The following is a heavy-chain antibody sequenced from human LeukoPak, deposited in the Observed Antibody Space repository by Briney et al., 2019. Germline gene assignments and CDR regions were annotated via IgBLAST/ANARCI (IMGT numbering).Heavy chain of an antibody. V-gene: IGHV3-43*02. CDR2: ISGDGDGT. J-gene: IGHJ6*02. Sequence: GSLRLSCAASGFTFGHYAMHWVRQAPGRGLEWVSLISGDGDGTYYADSVKGRFTISRDTSRNSLYLQMDSLRTEDTALYYCAKDRGGYYGSGTSYYFYGMDVWGQGTTVTVSS. CDR1: GFTFGHYA. CDR3: AKDRGGYYGSGTSYYFYGMDV. D-gene: IGHD3-10*01.